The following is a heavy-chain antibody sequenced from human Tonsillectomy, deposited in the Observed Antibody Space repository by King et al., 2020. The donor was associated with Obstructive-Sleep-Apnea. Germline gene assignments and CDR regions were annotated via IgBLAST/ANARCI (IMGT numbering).Heavy chain of an antibody. J-gene: IGHJ5*02. CDR3: AKDRIPAGYYYDSSGYYPNWFDP. V-gene: IGHV3-23*04. CDR1: GFTFSSYA. CDR2: ISGSGGST. Sequence: DVQLVESGGGLVQPGGSLRLSCAASGFTFSSYAMSWVRQAPGKGLEWVSAISGSGGSTYYADSVKGRFTISRDNSKNTLYLQMNSRRAEDTAVYYCAKDRIPAGYYYDSSGYYPNWFDPWGQGTLVTVSS. D-gene: IGHD3-22*01.